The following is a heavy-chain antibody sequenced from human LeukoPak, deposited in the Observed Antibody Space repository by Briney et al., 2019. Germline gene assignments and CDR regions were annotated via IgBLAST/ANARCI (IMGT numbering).Heavy chain of an antibody. D-gene: IGHD3-10*01. CDR3: ARGRFGVPYFDY. V-gene: IGHV4-31*03. J-gene: IGHJ4*02. CDR2: IYFSGTT. CDR1: GASVSSGGYY. Sequence: SETLSLTCTVSGASVSSGGYYWSWIRQHPGKGLEWIGYIYFSGTTYFNPSLTNRLTLSVDTSQNQFSLKSSSVTAADTAMYYCARGRFGVPYFDYWGQGTLVTVSS.